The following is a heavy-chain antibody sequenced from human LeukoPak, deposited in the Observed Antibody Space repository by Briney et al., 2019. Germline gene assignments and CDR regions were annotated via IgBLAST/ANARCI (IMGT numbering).Heavy chain of an antibody. Sequence: GGSLRLSCAASGFIFTDYAMHWVRQAPGKGLEWVAVISYDGCNKYYADSVKGRFTISRDNSKNTLYLQMNSLRAEDTAVYYCARARIVGAHDAFDIWGQGTMVTVSS. CDR2: ISYDGCNK. J-gene: IGHJ3*02. CDR3: ARARIVGAHDAFDI. V-gene: IGHV3-30-3*01. D-gene: IGHD1-26*01. CDR1: GFIFTDYA.